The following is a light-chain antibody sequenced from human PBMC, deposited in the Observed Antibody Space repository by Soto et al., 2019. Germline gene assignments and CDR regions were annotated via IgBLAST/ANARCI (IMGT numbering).Light chain of an antibody. CDR2: EVS. Sequence: QSVLTQPASLSGSPGQSITISCTGTSSDIGGYNYVSWYQQHPGKAPKLLIYEVSNRPSGVSNRFSGSKSGNTASLTISGLQPEDEADYYCNSYTGSYTKIFGGGTKLTVL. J-gene: IGLJ2*01. V-gene: IGLV2-14*03. CDR1: SSDIGGYNY. CDR3: NSYTGSYTKI.